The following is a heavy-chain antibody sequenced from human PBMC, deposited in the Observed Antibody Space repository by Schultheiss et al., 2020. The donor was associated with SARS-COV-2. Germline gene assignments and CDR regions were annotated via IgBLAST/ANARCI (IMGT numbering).Heavy chain of an antibody. CDR3: ARDMGSSWYFSRNWFDP. V-gene: IGHV4-4*07. Sequence: SETLSLTCTVSGGSISSYYWSWIRQPAGKGLEWIGRIYTSGSTNYNPSLRSRVTMSVDTSKNQFSLNLSSVTAADTAVYYCARDMGSSWYFSRNWFDPWGQGTLVTVSS. CDR1: GGSISSYY. J-gene: IGHJ5*02. D-gene: IGHD6-13*01. CDR2: IYTSGST.